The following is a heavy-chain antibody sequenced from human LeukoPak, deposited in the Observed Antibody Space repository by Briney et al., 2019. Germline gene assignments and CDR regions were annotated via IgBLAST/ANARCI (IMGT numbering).Heavy chain of an antibody. CDR3: ARDIDRYYADY. D-gene: IGHD3-3*01. V-gene: IGHV3-7*01. CDR1: GFTFSSYS. J-gene: IGHJ4*02. CDR2: IRQHGSEK. Sequence: PGGSLRLSCAASGFTFSSYSMNWVRQAPVKGLEWVANIRQHGSEKYYVDSVKGRFTISRDNAKNSLYLQVNSLRAEDTAVYYCARDIDRYYADYWGQGTLVTVSS.